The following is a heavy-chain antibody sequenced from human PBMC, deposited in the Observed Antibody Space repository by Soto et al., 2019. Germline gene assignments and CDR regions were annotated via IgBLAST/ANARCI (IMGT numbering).Heavy chain of an antibody. Sequence: QVQLVQSGAEVKRPGASVKVSCKISGYNFIDYGMTWVRQAPGQGLEWMGWISGSNGATNYAQKFQDRVTLTTDTSTNTAYMELRSLTKDDTAVYYCARDSKWLIIKGNWFDSWGQGTLVTVSS. J-gene: IGHJ5*01. D-gene: IGHD5-12*01. CDR1: GYNFIDYG. V-gene: IGHV1-18*04. CDR3: ARDSKWLIIKGNWFDS. CDR2: ISGSNGAT.